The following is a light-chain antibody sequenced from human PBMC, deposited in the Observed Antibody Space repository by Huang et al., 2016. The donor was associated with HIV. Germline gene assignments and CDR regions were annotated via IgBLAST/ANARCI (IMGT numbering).Light chain of an antibody. CDR2: SAS. J-gene: IGKJ4*01. CDR1: QDIGNY. Sequence: IQMTQSPSSLFAFVGDRVTITCRASQDIGNYLNWYQQRSGEAPKLLIYSASNLQSCVPSRFSGSGSGTDFTLTINSLQPEDFATYYCQQGYNIPRTFGGGTKVEIK. CDR3: QQGYNIPRT. V-gene: IGKV1-39*01.